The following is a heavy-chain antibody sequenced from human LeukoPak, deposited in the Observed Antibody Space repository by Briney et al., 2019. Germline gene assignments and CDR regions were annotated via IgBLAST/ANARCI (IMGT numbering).Heavy chain of an antibody. CDR3: ARVSAGYRFDP. D-gene: IGHD5-18*01. V-gene: IGHV3-21*01. Sequence: GGSLRLSCAASGFTFRTYSMNWVRQAPGKGLEWVSSISSSSSYIYYADSVKGRFTISRDNAKNSLYLQMNSLRAEDTAVYYCARVSAGYRFDPWGQGTLVTVSS. CDR2: ISSSSSYI. CDR1: GFTFRTYS. J-gene: IGHJ5*02.